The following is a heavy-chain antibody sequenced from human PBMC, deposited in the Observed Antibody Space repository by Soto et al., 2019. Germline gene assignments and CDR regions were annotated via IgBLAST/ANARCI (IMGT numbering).Heavy chain of an antibody. CDR1: GLSFNNFA. CDR3: AKRRPGDGMDV. CDR2: ITATGAPT. Sequence: QLLESGGGLGQPGGSLTLSCEASGLSFNNFAMSWVRQPPGKGLEWVSTITATGAPTFYADSVKGRFTISRDKSMNTLSLQLSSLRVEDTAVYYCAKRRPGDGMDVWGQGATVTVSS. V-gene: IGHV3-23*01. J-gene: IGHJ6*02.